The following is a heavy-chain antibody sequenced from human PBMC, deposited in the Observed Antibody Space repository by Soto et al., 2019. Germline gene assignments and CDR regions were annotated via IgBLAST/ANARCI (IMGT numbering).Heavy chain of an antibody. CDR3: ARVNVVKLERLYYYYYMDV. CDR2: ISSSSSYI. Sequence: EVQLVESGGGLVKPGGSLRLSCAASGFTFSSYSMNWVRQAPGKGLEWVSSISSSSSYIYYADSVKGRFTISRDNAKNSLYLQMNSLRAEDTAVYYCARVNVVKLERLYYYYYMDVWGKGTTVTVSS. D-gene: IGHD1-1*01. J-gene: IGHJ6*03. V-gene: IGHV3-21*01. CDR1: GFTFSSYS.